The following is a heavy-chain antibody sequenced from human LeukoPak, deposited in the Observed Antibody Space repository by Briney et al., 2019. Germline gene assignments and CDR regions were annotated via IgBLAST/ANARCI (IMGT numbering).Heavy chain of an antibody. Sequence: GGSLRLSCAASGFTFSSYWMSWVRQAPGRGLEWVANIKQDGSEKYYVDSVKGRFTISRDNAKNSLYLQMNSLRAEDTAVYYCARGATAYYFDYWGQGTLVTVSS. CDR1: GFTFSSYW. V-gene: IGHV3-7*01. CDR2: IKQDGSEK. CDR3: ARGATAYYFDY. D-gene: IGHD1-26*01. J-gene: IGHJ4*02.